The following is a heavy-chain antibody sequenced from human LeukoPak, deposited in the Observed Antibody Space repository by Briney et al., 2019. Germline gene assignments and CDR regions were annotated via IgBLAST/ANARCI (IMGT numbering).Heavy chain of an antibody. CDR1: GGSFSGYY. J-gene: IGHJ6*03. V-gene: IGHV4-34*01. CDR2: INHSGST. D-gene: IGHD6-19*01. CDR3: ARRFGIAVAGTIYYYYYMDV. Sequence: SETLSLTCAVYGGSFSGYYWSWIRQPPGKGLEWIGEINHSGSTNYNPSLKSRVTISVDTSKNQFSLKLSPVTAADTAVYYCARRFGIAVAGTIYYYYYMDVWGKGTTVTISS.